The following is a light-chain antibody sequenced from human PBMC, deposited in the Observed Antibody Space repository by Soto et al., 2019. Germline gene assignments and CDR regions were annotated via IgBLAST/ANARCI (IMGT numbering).Light chain of an antibody. J-gene: IGKJ1*01. V-gene: IGKV3-15*01. CDR2: FKS. CDR1: QSISSS. Sequence: EIVMTQSPATLSVSPGERATLSCRASQSISSSLAWYQQKPGQAPRLLIYFKSTRATGIPTRFSGSGSGTQFTLTISSLQSEDFAVYYCQQYYNWPRTFGQGTRWIS. CDR3: QQYYNWPRT.